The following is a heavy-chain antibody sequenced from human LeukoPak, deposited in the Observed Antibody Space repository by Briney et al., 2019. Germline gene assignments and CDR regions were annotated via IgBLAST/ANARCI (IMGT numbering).Heavy chain of an antibody. J-gene: IGHJ4*02. CDR3: ARASGPFDY. CDR1: GFTFSIYG. CDR2: IWNDGSNK. D-gene: IGHD3-10*01. V-gene: IGHV3-33*01. Sequence: PGGSLILSCAASGFTFSIYGMHWVRQAPGKGLECVAVIWNDGSNKYYADSVKGRFTISRDNSKNTRYLQMNSLRAEDTAVYSCARASGPFDYWGQGTLVTVSS.